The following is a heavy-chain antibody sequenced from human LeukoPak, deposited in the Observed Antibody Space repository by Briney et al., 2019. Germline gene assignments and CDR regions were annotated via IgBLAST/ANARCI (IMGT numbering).Heavy chain of an antibody. V-gene: IGHV4-61*08. Sequence: PSQTLSLTCTVSGGSISSGDYYWTWIRQPPGKGLEWIGYIYYSGSTNYNPSLKSRVTISVDTSKNQFSLKLSSVTAADTAVYYCARARRGYSGYDPPESFDYWGQGTLVTVSS. CDR3: ARARRGYSGYDPPESFDY. CDR1: GGSISSGDYY. D-gene: IGHD5-12*01. CDR2: IYYSGST. J-gene: IGHJ4*02.